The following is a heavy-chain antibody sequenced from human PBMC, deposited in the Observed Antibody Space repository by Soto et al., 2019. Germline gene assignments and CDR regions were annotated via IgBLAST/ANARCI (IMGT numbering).Heavy chain of an antibody. J-gene: IGHJ6*02. Sequence: GGSLRLSCVASGFTFSNAWMSWVRQAPGKGLEWVGRIKSKTDGGTTDYAAPVKGRFTISRDDSKNTLYLQMNSLKTEDTAVYYCTTAARGSNYYYYYGMDVWGQGTTVTVSS. D-gene: IGHD6-6*01. CDR1: GFTFSNAW. V-gene: IGHV3-15*01. CDR3: TTAARGSNYYYYYGMDV. CDR2: IKSKTDGGTT.